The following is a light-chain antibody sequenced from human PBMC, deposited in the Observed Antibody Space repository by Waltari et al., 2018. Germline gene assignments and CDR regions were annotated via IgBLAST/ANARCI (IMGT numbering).Light chain of an antibody. CDR2: EVS. J-gene: IGLJ2*01. CDR3: SSYAGSNNRRV. V-gene: IGLV2-8*01. CDR1: SSDVGGYNY. Sequence: QSALTQPPSASGSPGQSATISCTGTSSDVGGYNYVPWYQQHPGKAPKLMIYEVSKRPSGVPDRFSGSKSGNTASLTVSGLQAEDEADYYCSSYAGSNNRRVFGGGTKLTVL.